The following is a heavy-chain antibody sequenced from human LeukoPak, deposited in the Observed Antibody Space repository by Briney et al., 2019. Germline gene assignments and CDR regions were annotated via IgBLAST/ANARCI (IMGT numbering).Heavy chain of an antibody. CDR1: GFTFSGAW. Sequence: PGGSLRLSCVGSGFTFSGAWMDWVRQAPGKGLGWVGRIKSKNDGGTADYAAPVKGRFAISRDDSKNTIYLQMNNLETEDTAVYYCWKHYYDSNAYNYWGQGTLVAVSS. CDR3: WKHYYDSNAYNY. V-gene: IGHV3-15*07. D-gene: IGHD3-22*01. J-gene: IGHJ4*02. CDR2: IKSKNDGGTA.